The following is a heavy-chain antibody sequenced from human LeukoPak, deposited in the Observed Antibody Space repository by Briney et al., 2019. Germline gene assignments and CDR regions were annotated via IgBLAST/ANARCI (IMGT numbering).Heavy chain of an antibody. CDR1: GFTFSSSA. CDR2: ISYDGSNK. CDR3: ARASAYCSGGTCSEFFDY. Sequence: GGSLRLSCAASGFTFSSSAMHWVRQAPGKGLEWVAVISYDGSNKYYADSVKGRFTISRDNSKNTLYLQMNTLRAEDTAVYYCARASAYCSGGTCSEFFDYWGQGTLVTVSS. D-gene: IGHD2-15*01. V-gene: IGHV3-30*01. J-gene: IGHJ4*02.